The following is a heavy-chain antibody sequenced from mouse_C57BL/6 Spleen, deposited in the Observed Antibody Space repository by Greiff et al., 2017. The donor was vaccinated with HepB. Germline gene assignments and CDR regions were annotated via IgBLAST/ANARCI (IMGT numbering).Heavy chain of an antibody. J-gene: IGHJ2*01. V-gene: IGHV1-62-2*01. CDR2: FYPGSGSI. CDR3: ARHEEGGDYYGSSLFDY. Sequence: QVQLKESGAELVKPGASVKLSCKASGYTFTEYTIHWVKQRSGQGLEWIGWFYPGSGSIKYNEKFKDKATLTADKSSSTVYMELSRLTSEDSAVYFCARHEEGGDYYGSSLFDYWGQGTTLTVSS. CDR1: GYTFTEYT. D-gene: IGHD1-1*01.